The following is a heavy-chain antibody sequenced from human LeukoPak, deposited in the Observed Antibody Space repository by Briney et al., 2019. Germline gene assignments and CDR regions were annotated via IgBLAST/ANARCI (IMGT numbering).Heavy chain of an antibody. D-gene: IGHD1-26*01. CDR3: ARRYSGSYYPEYFDY. Sequence: GESLKISCKGSGYSFTNYWIGWVRQMPGKGLEWMGIIWPGDSDTRYSPSFQGQVTISADKSNSTAYLQWGSLKASDTAMYYCARRYSGSYYPEYFDYWGQGTLVTVSS. J-gene: IGHJ4*02. CDR1: GYSFTNYW. CDR2: IWPGDSDT. V-gene: IGHV5-51*01.